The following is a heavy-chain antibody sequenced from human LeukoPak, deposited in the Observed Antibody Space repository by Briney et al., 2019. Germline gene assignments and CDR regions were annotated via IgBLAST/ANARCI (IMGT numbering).Heavy chain of an antibody. CDR1: GGSISSSSYY. CDR2: IYYSGST. D-gene: IGHD3-9*01. Sequence: PSETLSLTCTVSGGSISSSSYYWGWIRQPPGKGLEWIGSIYYSGSTNYNPSLKSRVTISVDTSKNQFSLKLSSVTAADTAVYYCARGLYTGYYVSDDISDYWGQGTLVTVSS. CDR3: ARGLYTGYYVSDDISDY. V-gene: IGHV4-39*07. J-gene: IGHJ4*02.